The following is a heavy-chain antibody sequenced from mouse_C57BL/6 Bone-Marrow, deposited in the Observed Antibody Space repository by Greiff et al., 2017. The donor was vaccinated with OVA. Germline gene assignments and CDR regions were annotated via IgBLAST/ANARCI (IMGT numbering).Heavy chain of an antibody. Sequence: VKLVESGPGLVQPSQSLSITCTVSGFSLTSYGVHWVRQSPGKGLEWLGVIWSGGSTDYNAAFISRLSISKDNSKSQVFFKMNSLQADDTAIYYCARELMGAYWGQGTLVTVSA. CDR1: GFSLTSYG. CDR2: IWSGGST. CDR3: ARELMGAY. D-gene: IGHD1-3*01. V-gene: IGHV2-2*01. J-gene: IGHJ3*01.